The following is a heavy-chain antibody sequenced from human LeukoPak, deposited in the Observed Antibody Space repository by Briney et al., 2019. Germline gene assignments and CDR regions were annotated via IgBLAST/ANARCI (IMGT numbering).Heavy chain of an antibody. CDR2: IYYSGST. CDR1: GGSISSYY. J-gene: IGHJ3*02. D-gene: IGHD3-10*01. V-gene: IGHV4-59*01. CDR3: ARLTYYYGSGSFDAFDI. Sequence: SETLSLTCTVSGGSISSYYWSWIRQPPGKGLEWIGYIYYSGSTNCNPSLKSRVTISVDTSKNQFSLKLSSVTAADTAVYYCARLTYYYGSGSFDAFDIWGQGTMVTVSS.